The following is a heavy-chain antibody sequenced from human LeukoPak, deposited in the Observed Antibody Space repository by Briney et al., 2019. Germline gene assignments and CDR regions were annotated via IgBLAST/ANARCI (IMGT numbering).Heavy chain of an antibody. CDR3: AKDGTLNYDILTGYYTRTEYYFDY. CDR1: GFTFSSYA. V-gene: IGHV3-64D*06. Sequence: GGSLRLSCSASGFTFSSYAMHWVRQAPGKGLECVSAISSNGGSTYYADSVKSRFTISGDNSKNTLYLQMSSLRAEDTAVYYCAKDGTLNYDILTGYYTRTEYYFDYWGQGTLVTVSS. CDR2: ISSNGGST. J-gene: IGHJ4*02. D-gene: IGHD3-9*01.